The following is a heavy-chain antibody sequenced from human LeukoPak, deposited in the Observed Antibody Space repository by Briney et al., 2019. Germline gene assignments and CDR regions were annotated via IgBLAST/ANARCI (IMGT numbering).Heavy chain of an antibody. CDR3: AKTRLWFGELWVGPDFDY. J-gene: IGHJ4*02. CDR1: GFTFSSYG. D-gene: IGHD3-10*01. V-gene: IGHV3-30*02. Sequence: GGSLRLSCAASGFTFSSYGMHWVRQAPGKGLEWVAFIRYDGSNKYYADSVKGRFTISRDNSKNTLYLQMNSLRAEDTAVYYCAKTRLWFGELWVGPDFDYWGQGTLVTVSS. CDR2: IRYDGSNK.